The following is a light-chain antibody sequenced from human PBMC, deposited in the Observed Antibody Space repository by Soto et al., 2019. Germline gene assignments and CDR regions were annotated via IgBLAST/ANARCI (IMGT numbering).Light chain of an antibody. CDR1: GSDVGGYNY. J-gene: IGLJ3*02. V-gene: IGLV2-11*01. CDR2: DVS. Sequence: QSALTQPRSVSGSPGQSVTISCTGTGSDVGGYNYVSWYQQHPGKAPKLMIYDVSKWPSGVPDRFSGSKSGNMASLTISGLQAEDEADYYCCSYAGRFTWVFGGGTKVTVL. CDR3: CSYAGRFTWV.